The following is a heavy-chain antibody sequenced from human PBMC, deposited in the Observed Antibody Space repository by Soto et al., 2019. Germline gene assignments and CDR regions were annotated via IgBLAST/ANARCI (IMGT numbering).Heavy chain of an antibody. CDR1: GGTFSSYA. CDR2: IIPIFGTA. V-gene: IGHV1-69*01. CDR3: ARAGDYYDSSGRLDY. J-gene: IGHJ4*02. D-gene: IGHD3-22*01. Sequence: QVQLVQSGAEVTTPGSSVKVSCKAAGGTFSSYAISWVRQAPGQGLEWMGGIIPIFGTANYAPKFQGRVTMTADESTSTGYMELSSLRSEDTAVYYCARAGDYYDSSGRLDYWGQGTLVTVSS.